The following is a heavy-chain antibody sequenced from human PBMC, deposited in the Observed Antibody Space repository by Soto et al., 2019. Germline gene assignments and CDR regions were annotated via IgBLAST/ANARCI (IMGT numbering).Heavy chain of an antibody. J-gene: IGHJ4*01. CDR1: GGSIRNVY. CDR2: IFHSGNA. D-gene: IGHD2-15*01. Sequence: SETLSLTCTVSGGSIRNVYWSWIRQSPGKRLEWIGFIFHSGNAKYNPSLNSRVTISVDTSKDQFSLSLDSVTAADTAVYFCARAHAPTLPFDYWGQGTLVTVSS. CDR3: ARAHAPTLPFDY. V-gene: IGHV4-59*01.